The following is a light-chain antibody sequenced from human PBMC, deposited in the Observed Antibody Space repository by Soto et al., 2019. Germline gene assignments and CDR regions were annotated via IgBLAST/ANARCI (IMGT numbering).Light chain of an antibody. J-gene: IGKJ2*01. CDR3: QQYSSYSGT. Sequence: DIQMTQSPSTLSASVGDRVTITCRASQSITDWLAWYQQKPGEAPKLLIYDASSLESGVPSRFSGSGSGTEFTLTISSLQPDDFATYYCQQYSSYSGTFGQGTKLEIK. CDR2: DAS. CDR1: QSITDW. V-gene: IGKV1-5*01.